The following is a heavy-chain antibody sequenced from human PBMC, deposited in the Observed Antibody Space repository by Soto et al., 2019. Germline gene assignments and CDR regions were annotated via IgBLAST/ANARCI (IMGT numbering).Heavy chain of an antibody. Sequence: GGSLRLSCAASGLTFSSYSINWVRQAPGKGLEWISYISTDSNTIYYADSVKGRFTISRDNAKNSLFLQMNSLRDEDTAVYFCARDRDTYCSDGVCSGPYFDYWGRGTLVTVSS. CDR1: GLTFSSYS. V-gene: IGHV3-48*02. CDR3: ARDRDTYCSDGVCSGPYFDY. D-gene: IGHD2-15*01. J-gene: IGHJ4*02. CDR2: ISTDSNTI.